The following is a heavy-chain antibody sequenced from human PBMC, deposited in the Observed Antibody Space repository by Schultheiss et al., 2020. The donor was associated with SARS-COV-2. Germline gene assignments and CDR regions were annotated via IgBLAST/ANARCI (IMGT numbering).Heavy chain of an antibody. J-gene: IGHJ6*02. CDR3: ARGRLYGSGSYYYYYGMDV. D-gene: IGHD3-10*01. V-gene: IGHV4-4*07. Sequence: SETLSLTCTVSGGSISNYYWSWIRQPAGKGLEWIGRIYTSGSTNYNPSLKSRVTISVDTSKNQFSLKLSSVTAADTAVYYCARGRLYGSGSYYYYYGMDVWGQGTTVTVSS. CDR1: GGSISNYY. CDR2: IYTSGST.